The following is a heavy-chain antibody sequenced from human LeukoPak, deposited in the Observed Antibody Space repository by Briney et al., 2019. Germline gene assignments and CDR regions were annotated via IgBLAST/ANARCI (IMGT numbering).Heavy chain of an antibody. CDR1: GFTFSRYW. J-gene: IGHJ4*02. CDR3: ARDPPGYGGYTY. CDR2: RKEDGSAK. Sequence: PGGSLRLSCTASGFTFSRYWMTWVRQAPGKGLEWVANRKEDGSAKYYVDSMKGRFTISRDNAKNSLYLQINSLRAEDTAVYYCARDPPGYGGYTYWGQGTLVTVSS. V-gene: IGHV3-7*04. D-gene: IGHD5-12*01.